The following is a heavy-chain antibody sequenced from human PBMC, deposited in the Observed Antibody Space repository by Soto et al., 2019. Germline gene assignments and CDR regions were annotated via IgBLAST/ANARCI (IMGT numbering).Heavy chain of an antibody. CDR1: GFNFSDSG. CDR3: ARSLYGYSYVPLNS. D-gene: IGHD5-18*01. Sequence: QVQLVESGGGVVPPGRSLRLSCAASGFNFSDSGMHWVRQAPGKGLEWVAVISYDGINQYYADSVKGRFTISRDNSEDTLYLRMSGLRPEDTAVYYCARSLYGYSYVPLNSWGQGALVTVSS. CDR2: ISYDGINQ. V-gene: IGHV3-30*03. J-gene: IGHJ4*02.